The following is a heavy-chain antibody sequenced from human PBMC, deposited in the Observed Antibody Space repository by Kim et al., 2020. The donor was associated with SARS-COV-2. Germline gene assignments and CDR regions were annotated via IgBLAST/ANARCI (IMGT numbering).Heavy chain of an antibody. J-gene: IGHJ4*02. CDR1: GGTFSSYA. Sequence: SVKVSCKASGGTFSSYAISWVRQAPGQGLEWMGGIIPIFGTANYAQKFQGRVPIXADESTSTAYMELSSLRSEDTAVYYCARTPAXYSSSSLDYWGQGTXVTVSS. CDR2: IIPIFGTA. D-gene: IGHD6-6*01. V-gene: IGHV1-69*13. CDR3: ARTPAXYSSSSLDY.